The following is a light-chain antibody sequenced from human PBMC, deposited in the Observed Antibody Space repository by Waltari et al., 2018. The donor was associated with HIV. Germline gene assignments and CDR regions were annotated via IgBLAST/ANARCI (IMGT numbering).Light chain of an antibody. Sequence: DIQMTQSPSSLSASVGDRITLTCRASQDITNHLGWYQQTPGKAPKRLIYAASILQDGVPSRFSGTGSGTEFTLTISSLQPEDFATYYCLQLSLYPLTFGQGTRVDI. CDR1: QDITNH. CDR3: LQLSLYPLT. J-gene: IGKJ1*01. V-gene: IGKV1-17*01. CDR2: AAS.